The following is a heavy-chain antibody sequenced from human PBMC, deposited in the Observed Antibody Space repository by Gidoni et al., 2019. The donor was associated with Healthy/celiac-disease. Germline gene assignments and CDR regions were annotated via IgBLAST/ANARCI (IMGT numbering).Heavy chain of an antibody. CDR3: ARDGAAAGTGGYFDY. Sequence: QVQLQQWGAGLLKPSETLSLTCAVYGGSFRGYYWSWIRQPPGKGLEWIGEINHSGSTNYNPSLKSRVTISVDTSKNQFSLKLSSVTAADTAVYYCARDGAAAGTGGYFDYWGQGTLVTVSS. V-gene: IGHV4-34*01. J-gene: IGHJ4*02. CDR1: GGSFRGYY. D-gene: IGHD6-13*01. CDR2: INHSGST.